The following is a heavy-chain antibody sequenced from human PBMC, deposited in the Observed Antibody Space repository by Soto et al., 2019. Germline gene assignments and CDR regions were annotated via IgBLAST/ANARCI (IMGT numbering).Heavy chain of an antibody. V-gene: IGHV1-3*01. J-gene: IGHJ4*02. CDR3: ARDGAVAGGINFDY. Sequence: ASVKVSCKASRYTFSTYAIHWLRQAPGQRLEWMGWINAGNGNTKYSQKFQGRVTITRDTSASTAYMELSSLRSEDTAVYYCARDGAVAGGINFDYWGQGTLVTVSS. CDR2: INAGNGNT. CDR1: RYTFSTYA. D-gene: IGHD6-19*01.